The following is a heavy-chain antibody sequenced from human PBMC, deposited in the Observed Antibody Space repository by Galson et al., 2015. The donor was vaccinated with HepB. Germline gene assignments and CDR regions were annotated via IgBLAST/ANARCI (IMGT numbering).Heavy chain of an antibody. CDR3: ASHPSGWYTN. V-gene: IGHV1-69*02. CDR2: IRPILGIA. J-gene: IGHJ4*02. CDR1: GGTFSSYT. D-gene: IGHD6-19*01. Sequence: SVKVSCKASGGTFSSYTISWGGQAPGQGLEWMGRIRPILGIANYAQKFQGRVTITADKATSTAYMEVSSLRSEDTAVYYCASHPSGWYTNWGQGTLVTVSS.